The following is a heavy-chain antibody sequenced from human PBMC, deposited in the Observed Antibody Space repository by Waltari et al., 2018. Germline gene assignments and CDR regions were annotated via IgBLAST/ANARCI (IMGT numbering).Heavy chain of an antibody. CDR2: VSVSGATP. J-gene: IGHJ4*02. CDR3: AKGSRGYTNYFFDY. Sequence: EVQLLESAGGLVQPGGALRLSCAASGFSFMGYAMSWVRQAPGEGVEWVASVSVSGATPFYADSVKGRFTIVRDNSRDTVYLQMNSLRVDDSAVYYCAKGSRGYTNYFFDYWGQGALVTVSS. D-gene: IGHD3-16*02. V-gene: IGHV3-23*01. CDR1: GFSFMGYA.